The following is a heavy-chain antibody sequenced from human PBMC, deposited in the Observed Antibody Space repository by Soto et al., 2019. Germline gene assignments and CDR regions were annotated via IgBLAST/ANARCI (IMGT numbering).Heavy chain of an antibody. D-gene: IGHD6-19*01. CDR2: VSFDGSNK. CDR3: ARLPGPLVAVLYIYPLDGREAMSDVDV. V-gene: IGHV3-30-3*01. Sequence: PGGSLRLSCAGSGFTFNYYPMHWVRQAPGKGLEWVAVVSFDGSNKYYADSVKGRFTISKDNSKNTLYLQMNSLRREDTAVYYCARLPGPLVAVLYIYPLDGREAMSDVDVWGQGTTVTVSS. J-gene: IGHJ6*02. CDR1: GFTFNYYP.